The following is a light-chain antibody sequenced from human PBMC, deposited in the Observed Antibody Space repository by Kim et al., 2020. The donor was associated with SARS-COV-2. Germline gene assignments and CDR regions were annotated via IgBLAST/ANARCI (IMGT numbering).Light chain of an antibody. CDR2: DAF. Sequence: SPGERATPSCRARQSIKDNLAWYQQKPGQAPRLLIYDAFTRATRIPARFSGSGSGTDFTLTISSLQSEDFAVYYCQQYNSWLPLTFGGGTKVDIK. CDR1: QSIKDN. V-gene: IGKV3-15*01. J-gene: IGKJ4*01. CDR3: QQYNSWLPLT.